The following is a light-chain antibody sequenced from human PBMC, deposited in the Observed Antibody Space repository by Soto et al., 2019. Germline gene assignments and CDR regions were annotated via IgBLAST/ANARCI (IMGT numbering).Light chain of an antibody. Sequence: QSVLTQPPSGSGSPGQSVTISCTGTSSDIGGYNSVSWYQQHPGKAPRLMIYEVNKRPSGVPDRFSGSKSGYTASLTVSGLQTEDEAFYYCRSRAGIYHYLVFAGG. CDR3: RSRAGIYHYLV. CDR2: EVN. CDR1: SSDIGGYNS. V-gene: IGLV2-8*01. J-gene: IGLJ3*02.